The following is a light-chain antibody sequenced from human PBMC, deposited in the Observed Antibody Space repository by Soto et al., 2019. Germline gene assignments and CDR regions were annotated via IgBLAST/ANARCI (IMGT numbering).Light chain of an antibody. CDR2: GAS. J-gene: IGKJ1*01. CDR1: QSVSSN. Sequence: EIVMAQSPATLSVSPGERATLSCRASQSVSSNLAWYQQKPGQAPRLLIYGASTRATGIPARFSGSGSGTDFTLTISSLQSEDFAVYYCHQYDHWPQTFGQGTKVDIK. V-gene: IGKV3-15*01. CDR3: HQYDHWPQT.